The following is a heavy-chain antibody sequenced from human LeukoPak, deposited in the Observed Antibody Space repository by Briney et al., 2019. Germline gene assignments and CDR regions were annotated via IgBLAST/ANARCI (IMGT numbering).Heavy chain of an antibody. J-gene: IGHJ3*02. CDR1: GFTFSNYA. CDR2: ISSSSSYI. CDR3: ARDAYYYGSGISAFDI. V-gene: IGHV3-21*01. D-gene: IGHD3-10*01. Sequence: GGSLRLSCAASGFTFSNYAMNWVRQAPGKGLEWVSSISSSSSYIYYADSVKGRFTISRDNAKNSLYLQMNSLRAEDTAVYYCARDAYYYGSGISAFDIWGQGTMVTVSS.